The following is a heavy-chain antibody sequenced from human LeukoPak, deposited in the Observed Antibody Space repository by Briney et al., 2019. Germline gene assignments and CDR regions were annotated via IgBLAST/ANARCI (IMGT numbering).Heavy chain of an antibody. CDR3: ARRNDFDI. Sequence: SETLSLTCTVSGGSISSFHWNWIRQPPGKGLEWIGYIYYSGRTDSNPSLKSRVTVSVDTSKNQFNLRLTSVTAADTAMYYCARRNDFDIWGPGTMVTVSS. CDR2: IYYSGRT. J-gene: IGHJ3*02. V-gene: IGHV4-59*08. CDR1: GGSISSFH.